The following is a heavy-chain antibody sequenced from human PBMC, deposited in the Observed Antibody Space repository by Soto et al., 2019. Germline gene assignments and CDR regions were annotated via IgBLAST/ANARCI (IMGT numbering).Heavy chain of an antibody. CDR3: ASVRGGYYYAMDV. CDR2: IFHSGST. V-gene: IGHV4-30-2*01. D-gene: IGHD3-10*02. J-gene: IGHJ6*02. CDR1: GGSISSGGYS. Sequence: SETLSLTCAVSGGSISSGGYSWSWLRQPPGKGLEWIGYIFHSGSTYYNPSLKSRVTISVDGSKNQFSLKLSSVTAADTAVYYCASVRGGYYYAMDVWGQGTTVTVSS.